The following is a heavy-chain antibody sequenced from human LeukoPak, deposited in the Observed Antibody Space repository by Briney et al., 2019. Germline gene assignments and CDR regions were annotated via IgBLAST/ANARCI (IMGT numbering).Heavy chain of an antibody. J-gene: IGHJ4*02. D-gene: IGHD4-17*01. CDR3: AREEAYGDYAFDY. CDR2: INPNSGGT. Sequence: AASVKVSCKASGYTFTGYYMHWVRQAPGQGLEWMGWINPNSGGTKYAQRFQYRVTMTRDTSISTAYMELSRLRSDDTAVYFCAREEAYGDYAFDYWGQGTLVTASS. CDR1: GYTFTGYY. V-gene: IGHV1-2*02.